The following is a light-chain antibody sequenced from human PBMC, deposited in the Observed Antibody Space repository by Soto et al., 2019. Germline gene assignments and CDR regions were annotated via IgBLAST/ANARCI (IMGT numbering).Light chain of an antibody. J-gene: IGKJ1*01. Sequence: EIVLTQSPGTLSLSPGESATLSCRASQTVTNNYLAWYQQKPGQAPRLLIYGASSRASDIPHRFTGSGSGADFTLPLSRLEPEDFAVYYCQQYGSSPRTFGQGTKVEIK. V-gene: IGKV3-20*01. CDR3: QQYGSSPRT. CDR1: QTVTNNY. CDR2: GAS.